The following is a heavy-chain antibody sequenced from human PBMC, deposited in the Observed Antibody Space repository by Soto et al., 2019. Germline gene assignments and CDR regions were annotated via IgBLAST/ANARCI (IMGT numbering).Heavy chain of an antibody. Sequence: ASVKVSCKASGFTFTSSAIQGVRQARGQRLEWKGWIVVGSGNTNYAQKFQERVTITRDMSTSTANMELCSLRSEDTAVYFWAAVPTYDFWSGSPTLDYWGQGTLVTVSA. D-gene: IGHD3-3*01. V-gene: IGHV1-58*02. CDR2: IVVGSGNT. CDR1: GFTFTSSA. J-gene: IGHJ4*02. CDR3: AAVPTYDFWSGSPTLDY.